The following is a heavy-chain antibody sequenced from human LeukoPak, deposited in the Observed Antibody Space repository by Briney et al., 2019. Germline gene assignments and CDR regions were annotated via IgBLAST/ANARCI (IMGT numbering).Heavy chain of an antibody. CDR3: ARDQFGTGDRRDAFDI. J-gene: IGHJ3*02. Sequence: GGSLRLSCAASGFTFSSYGMHWVRQAPGKGLEWIAFISHDGSNKYYADSVKGRFTISRDNSKNTLYLQMNGLRAEDTAVYYCARDQFGTGDRRDAFDIWGQGTMVTVSS. D-gene: IGHD7-27*01. CDR2: ISHDGSNK. V-gene: IGHV3-30*19. CDR1: GFTFSSYG.